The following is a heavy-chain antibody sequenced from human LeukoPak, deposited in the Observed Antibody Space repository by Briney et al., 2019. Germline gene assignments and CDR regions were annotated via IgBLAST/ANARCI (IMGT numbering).Heavy chain of an antibody. CDR3: AKDYDILTGYHVPSDY. CDR1: RLTFSSDG. Sequence: GGSLRLSCAASRLTFSSDGMHWVRQAPGKGLECVAGIWYDGGNKYYADSVRGRFTISRDNSKNTLYLQMNSLRAEDTAVYSCAKDYDILTGYHVPSDYWGQGTLLTVSS. V-gene: IGHV3-33*06. CDR2: IWYDGGNK. D-gene: IGHD3-9*01. J-gene: IGHJ4*02.